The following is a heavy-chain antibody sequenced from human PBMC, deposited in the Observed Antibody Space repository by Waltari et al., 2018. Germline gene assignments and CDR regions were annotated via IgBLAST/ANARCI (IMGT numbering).Heavy chain of an antibody. CDR3: ARDNGDSSVDY. V-gene: IGHV4-31*03. CDR1: GGSISSGGYY. J-gene: IGHJ4*02. D-gene: IGHD3-22*01. CDR2: IYYSGST. Sequence: QVQLQESGPGLVKPSQTLSLTCTVSGGSISSGGYYWSWIRHHPGKGLEWMGYIYYSGSTYYNPSLKSRIIISIDTSKNLFSLKLTSVTAADTAVYYCARDNGDSSVDYWGQGTLVTVSS.